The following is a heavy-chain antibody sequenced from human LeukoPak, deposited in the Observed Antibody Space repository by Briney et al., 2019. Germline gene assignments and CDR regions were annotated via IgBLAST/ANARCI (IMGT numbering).Heavy chain of an antibody. CDR1: GYTFTSYA. Sequence: GASVTVPCKASGYTFTSYAIHWVRQAPGQGLEWMGWINTNTGNPTYAQGFTGRFVFSLDTSVSTAYLQICSLKAEDTAVYYCAREVYYDSSGFPGYWGQGTLVTVSS. CDR3: AREVYYDSSGFPGY. D-gene: IGHD3-22*01. CDR2: INTNTGNP. V-gene: IGHV7-4-1*01. J-gene: IGHJ4*02.